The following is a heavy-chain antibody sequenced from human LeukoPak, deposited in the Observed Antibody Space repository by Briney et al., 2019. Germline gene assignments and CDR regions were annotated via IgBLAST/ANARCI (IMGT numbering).Heavy chain of an antibody. Sequence: GGTLRLSCAASGFTFSSCWIHWVRQGPAKGLVSVSRINGDGSSTTYADSVKGRFTISRDNAKNMLYPQMNSLRAEDTAVYYCASVVGGYYPPVEGFDIWGQGTMVTVSS. CDR2: INGDGSST. D-gene: IGHD3-3*01. CDR3: ASVVGGYYPPVEGFDI. J-gene: IGHJ3*02. V-gene: IGHV3-74*01. CDR1: GFTFSSCW.